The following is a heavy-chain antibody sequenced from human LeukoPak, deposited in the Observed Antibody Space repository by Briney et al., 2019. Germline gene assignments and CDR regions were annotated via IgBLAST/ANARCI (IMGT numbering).Heavy chain of an antibody. V-gene: IGHV3-11*06. D-gene: IGHD2-15*01. CDR2: ISSSSSYT. CDR3: ARDYCSGGSCYSDY. J-gene: IGHJ4*02. CDR1: GFTFSDYY. Sequence: GGSLRLSYAASGFTFSDYYMSWIRQAPGKGLEWVSYISSSSSYTNYADSVKGRFTISRDNAKNSLYLQMNSLRAEDTAVYYCARDYCSGGSCYSDYWGQGTLVTVSS.